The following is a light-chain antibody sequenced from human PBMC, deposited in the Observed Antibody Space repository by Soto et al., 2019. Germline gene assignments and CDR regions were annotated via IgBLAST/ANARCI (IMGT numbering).Light chain of an antibody. J-gene: IGLJ1*01. V-gene: IGLV1-44*01. CDR2: RNN. CDR1: SSNIGSNT. CDR3: AAWDDRLDGYV. Sequence: QSVLTQPPSASGTPGQRVSVSCSGSSSNIGSNTVHWYQQLPGTAPKLLIYRNNQRPSGVPDRSSGSKSGTSASLAISGLQYEDEADYYCAAWDDRLDGYVFGNGTKXTV.